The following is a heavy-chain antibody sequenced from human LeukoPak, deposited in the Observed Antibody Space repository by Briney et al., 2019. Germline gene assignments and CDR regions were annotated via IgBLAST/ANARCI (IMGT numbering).Heavy chain of an antibody. V-gene: IGHV3-7*01. Sequence: GGSLRLSCAASGFTFSTYWMNWVRQAPGKGLEWVANIKYDGSEKYYVDTVKGRFTISRDNAKNSLYLQMNSLRAEDTAVYYCARDSSGYCSSTSCSYNYFDYWGQGTLVTVSS. CDR1: GFTFSTYW. CDR2: IKYDGSEK. J-gene: IGHJ4*02. D-gene: IGHD2-2*01. CDR3: ARDSSGYCSSTSCSYNYFDY.